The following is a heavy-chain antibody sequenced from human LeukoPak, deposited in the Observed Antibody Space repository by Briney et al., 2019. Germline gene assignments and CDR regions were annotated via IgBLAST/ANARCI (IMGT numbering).Heavy chain of an antibody. CDR3: ARAYTNGDYLDY. CDR1: GFTFSSYS. V-gene: IGHV3-21*01. Sequence: GGSLRLSCAASGFTFSSYSVNWVRQAPGKGLEWVSCISGSSRHIYYADSVKGRFTISRDNAKSSASLQMNSLRGDDTSVYYCARAYTNGDYLDYWGQGTLVTVSS. J-gene: IGHJ4*02. CDR2: ISGSSRHI. D-gene: IGHD2-8*01.